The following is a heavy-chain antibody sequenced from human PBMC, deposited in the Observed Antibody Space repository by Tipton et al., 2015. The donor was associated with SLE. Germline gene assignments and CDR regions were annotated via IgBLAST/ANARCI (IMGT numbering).Heavy chain of an antibody. J-gene: IGHJ4*02. Sequence: TLSLTCTVSGGSTSSYYWSWIRQPPGKGLEWIGSIYYSGSTYYNPSLKSRVTISVDTSKNQFSLKLSSVTAADTAVYYCARRGYDSSGFFDYWGQGTLVTVSS. CDR1: GGSTSSYY. CDR2: IYYSGST. V-gene: IGHV4-39*01. D-gene: IGHD3-22*01. CDR3: ARRGYDSSGFFDY.